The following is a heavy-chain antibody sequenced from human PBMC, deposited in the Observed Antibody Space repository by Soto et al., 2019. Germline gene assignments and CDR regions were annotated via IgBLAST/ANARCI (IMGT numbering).Heavy chain of an antibody. CDR1: GGSVSGYY. V-gene: IGHV4-59*02. J-gene: IGHJ4*02. D-gene: IGHD3-16*01. CDR3: ARRYGGNFDY. CDR2: IYYSGST. Sequence: SETLSLTCTVAGGSVSGYYWSWIRQPPGKGLEWIGYIYYSGSTNYNPSLKSRVTISVDTSKNQFSLKLSSVTAADTAVYYCARRYGGNFDYWGQGTLVTVSS.